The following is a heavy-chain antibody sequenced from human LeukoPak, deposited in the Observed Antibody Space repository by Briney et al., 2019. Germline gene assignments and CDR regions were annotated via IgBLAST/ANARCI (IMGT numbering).Heavy chain of an antibody. CDR3: ARADNYDILTFDS. Sequence: ASVKVSCKASGYTFTDYHMHWVRQAPGQGLEWMGWINPNTGATDYSQKFQGRVAMTRDTSISTAYMELSRLRPDDTAIYYCARADNYDILTFDSWGQGTLVTVSS. CDR1: GYTFTDYH. V-gene: IGHV1-2*02. CDR2: INPNTGAT. J-gene: IGHJ4*02. D-gene: IGHD3-9*01.